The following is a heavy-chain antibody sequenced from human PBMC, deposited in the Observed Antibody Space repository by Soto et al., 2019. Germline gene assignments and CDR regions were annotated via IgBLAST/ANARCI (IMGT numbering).Heavy chain of an antibody. D-gene: IGHD6-13*01. CDR2: FYYTGST. J-gene: IGHJ4*02. CDR1: GGSVSTASYY. V-gene: IGHV4-61*01. Sequence: QVQLQESGPGLVKPSETLSLTCTVSGGSVSTASYYWSWIRQPPGKGLEWIGYFYYTGSTKYNPSLKSRVTISEDTSKTQFSLKLSSVTAADTAVYYCARGKKGDSRFDYWGQGTFVTVSS. CDR3: ARGKKGDSRFDY.